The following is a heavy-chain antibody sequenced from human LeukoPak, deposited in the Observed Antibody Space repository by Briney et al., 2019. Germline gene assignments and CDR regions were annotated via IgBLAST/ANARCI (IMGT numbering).Heavy chain of an antibody. CDR2: IKEDGTKK. J-gene: IGHJ4*02. CDR3: ARGEAFCDY. Sequence: PGGSLRLSCAASGFTFSRYWMTWVRQAPGKGLEWVANIKEDGTKKYYVDSVKGRFTISRDNAQNSLYLQMNSLTPEGTAVYFCARGEAFCDYWGQGALVAVSS. CDR1: GFTFSRYW. V-gene: IGHV3-7*05.